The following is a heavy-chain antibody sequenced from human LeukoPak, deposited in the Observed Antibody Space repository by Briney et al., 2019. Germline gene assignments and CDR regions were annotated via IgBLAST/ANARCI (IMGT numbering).Heavy chain of an antibody. CDR3: ARAYYESSAYRHAVYFDY. Sequence: GASVKVSCKASGYTFNSSYMHWVRQTPGQGLEWVGIINPSDDSTRYAQKFQGRVTMTKDTSTNTDYMHLSRLSSDDTAVYYCARAYYESSAYRHAVYFDYWGQGTLVTVSS. CDR1: GYTFNSSY. CDR2: INPSDDST. V-gene: IGHV1-46*02. J-gene: IGHJ4*02. D-gene: IGHD3-22*01.